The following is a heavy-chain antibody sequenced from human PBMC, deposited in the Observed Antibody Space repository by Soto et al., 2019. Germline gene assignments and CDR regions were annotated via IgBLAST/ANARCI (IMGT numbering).Heavy chain of an antibody. CDR2: VYYNGIT. V-gene: IGHV4-59*11. CDR3: AKHVLQGGVTGDSDY. CDR1: GGSINNHY. D-gene: IGHD3-16*01. Sequence: PSETLSLTCTVSGGSINNHYWSWIRQPPGKGLEWLGYVYYNGITNYNPSLESRVTMSVDTSKNQVSLNLTSLTAADTAIYYCAKHVLQGGVTGDSDYWGQGTLVTVSS. J-gene: IGHJ4*02.